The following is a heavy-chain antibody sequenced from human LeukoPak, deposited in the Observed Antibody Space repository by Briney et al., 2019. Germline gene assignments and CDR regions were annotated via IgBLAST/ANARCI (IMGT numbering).Heavy chain of an antibody. CDR1: GGSISSSY. CDR2: IYYSGSP. D-gene: IGHD3-22*01. CDR3: ARALVVINWFDP. J-gene: IGHJ5*02. Sequence: SETLSLTCTVSGGSISSSYWSWIRQPPGKGLEWIGYIYYSGSPNYNPSLKSRVTISVDTSKNQFSLKLSSVTAADTAVYYCARALVVINWFDPWGQGTLVTVSS. V-gene: IGHV4-59*01.